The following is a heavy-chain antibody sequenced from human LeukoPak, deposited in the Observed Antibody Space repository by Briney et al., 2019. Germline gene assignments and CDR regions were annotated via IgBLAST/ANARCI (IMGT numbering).Heavy chain of an antibody. D-gene: IGHD5-18*01. V-gene: IGHV3-9*01. Sequence: GGSLRLSCAASGFTFDDYAMHWVRQAPGKGLEWVSGISWNGGSIGYADSVKGRFTISRDNAKNSLYLQMNSLRAEDTALYYCARDPEYSYGQLYFFDYWGQGTLVTVSS. CDR1: GFTFDDYA. CDR3: ARDPEYSYGQLYFFDY. J-gene: IGHJ4*02. CDR2: ISWNGGSI.